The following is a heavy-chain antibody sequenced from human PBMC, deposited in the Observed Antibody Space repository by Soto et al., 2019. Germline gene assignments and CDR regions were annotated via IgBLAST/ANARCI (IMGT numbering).Heavy chain of an antibody. J-gene: IGHJ4*02. CDR1: GFTFSDYA. CDR2: VYHDGRNT. Sequence: VQLVESGGGVVQPGRSLRLSCAASGFTFSDYAMHWVRQAPGKGLEWVAVVYHDGRNTHYADSVKGRFTISRDSSKNTASRAMTSLRAEDTAVYYWAKGGRQWLVTSGFNYWGQGALVTVSS. CDR3: AKGGRQWLVTSGFNY. V-gene: IGHV3-30*18. D-gene: IGHD6-19*01.